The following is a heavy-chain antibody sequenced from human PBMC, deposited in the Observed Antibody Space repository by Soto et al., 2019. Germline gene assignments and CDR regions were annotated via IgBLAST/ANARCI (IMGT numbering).Heavy chain of an antibody. CDR3: ARDWSYPLNY. Sequence: PGGSLRLSCAASGFTFSSSWMHWVRQAPGKGLVWVSHINSDGTDTNYADSVKGRFTISRDNAKNTVYLQMNSLRAEDTAVYYCARDWSYPLNYWGQGSLVTVSS. CDR1: GFTFSSSW. V-gene: IGHV3-74*01. CDR2: INSDGTDT. D-gene: IGHD1-26*01. J-gene: IGHJ4*02.